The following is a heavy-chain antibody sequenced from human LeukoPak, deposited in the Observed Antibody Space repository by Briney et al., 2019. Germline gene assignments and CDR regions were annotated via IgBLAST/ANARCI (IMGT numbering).Heavy chain of an antibody. Sequence: GGSLRPSCAASGFTFSSYSMNWVRQAPGKGLEWVSSISSSSSYIYYADSVKGRFTISRDNAKNSLYLQMNSLRAEDTAVYYCARKRGYCSSTSCHYDYWGQGTLVTVSS. CDR3: ARKRGYCSSTSCHYDY. CDR2: ISSSSSYI. CDR1: GFTFSSYS. D-gene: IGHD2-2*01. V-gene: IGHV3-21*01. J-gene: IGHJ4*02.